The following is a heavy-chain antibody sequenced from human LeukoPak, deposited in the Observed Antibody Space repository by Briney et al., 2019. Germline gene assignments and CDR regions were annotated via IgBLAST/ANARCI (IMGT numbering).Heavy chain of an antibody. CDR2: ISYDGSNK. J-gene: IGHJ6*02. CDR3: ARDGTGCSSTSCYYYYGMDV. D-gene: IGHD2-2*01. CDR1: GFTFSSYG. Sequence: PGRSLRLSCAASGFTFSSYGMHWVRQAPGKGLEWVAVISYDGSNKYYADSVKGRFTISRDNSKNTLYLQMNSLRAEDTAVYYCARDGTGCSSTSCYYYYGMDVWGQGTTVTVSS. V-gene: IGHV3-30*03.